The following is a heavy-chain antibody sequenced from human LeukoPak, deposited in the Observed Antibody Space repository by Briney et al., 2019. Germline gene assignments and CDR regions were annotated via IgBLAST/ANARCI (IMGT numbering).Heavy chain of an antibody. D-gene: IGHD6-13*01. CDR3: ARIGYSSSSLDY. Sequence: GGSLRLSCAASGFTFSNYWMTWVRQAPGKGLEWVANIKQDGSQKYYADSVKGRPTISRDNAKNSLFLQMNSLRAEDTAVYYCARIGYSSSSLDYWGQGTLVTVSS. CDR2: IKQDGSQK. V-gene: IGHV3-7*01. J-gene: IGHJ4*02. CDR1: GFTFSNYW.